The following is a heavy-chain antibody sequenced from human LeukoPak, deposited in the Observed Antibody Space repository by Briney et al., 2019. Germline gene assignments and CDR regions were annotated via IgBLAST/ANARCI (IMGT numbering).Heavy chain of an antibody. CDR1: GDTFTSYG. V-gene: IGHV1-18*01. CDR2: ISAYNGNT. Sequence: ASVKVSCKASGDTFTSYGISWVRQAPGQGLEWMGWISAYNGNTNYAQKLQGRVTMTTDTSTSTAYMELRSLRSDDTAVYYCARAPGGSGWTKIDFDYWGQGTLVTVSS. CDR3: ARAPGGSGWTKIDFDY. D-gene: IGHD6-19*01. J-gene: IGHJ4*02.